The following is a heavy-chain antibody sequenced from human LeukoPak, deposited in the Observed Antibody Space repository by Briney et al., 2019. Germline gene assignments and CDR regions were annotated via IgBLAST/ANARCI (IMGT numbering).Heavy chain of an antibody. CDR2: IGGSGGDT. CDR3: AKDHGERRYLSNWFLGDY. Sequence: PGGSLRLSCVASGFTFNNYAMGWVRQAPGKGLEWVAGIGGSGGDTYHADSVKGRFAISRDNSKNTIYLQMNSLSAEDTAVYYCAKDHGERRYLSNWFLGDYWGQGTLVTVSS. D-gene: IGHD6-13*01. V-gene: IGHV3-23*01. CDR1: GFTFNNYA. J-gene: IGHJ4*02.